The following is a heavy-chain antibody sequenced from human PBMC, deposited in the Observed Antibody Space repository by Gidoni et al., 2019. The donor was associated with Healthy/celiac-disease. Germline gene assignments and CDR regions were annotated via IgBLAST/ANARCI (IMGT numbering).Heavy chain of an antibody. CDR3: AREDRHGMDV. CDR2: IWYDGSNK. CDR1: GFTFSSYG. Sequence: QVQLVESGGGVVQPGRSLRLPLSASGFTFSSYGMHWVRQAPGKGLGWVAVIWYDGSNKYYADSVKGRFTISRDNSKNTLYLQMNSLRAEDTAVYYCAREDRHGMDVWGQGTTVTVSS. J-gene: IGHJ6*02. V-gene: IGHV3-33*01.